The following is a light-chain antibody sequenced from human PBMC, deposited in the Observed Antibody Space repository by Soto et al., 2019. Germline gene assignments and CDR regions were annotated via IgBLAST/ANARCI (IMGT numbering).Light chain of an antibody. CDR1: QSVSSSY. CDR2: GAS. V-gene: IGKV3-20*01. CDR3: QQYGSSPYT. Sequence: EIVLTQSPGTLSLSPGERATLSCRASQSVSSSYLAWYQQKPGQAPRLLIYGASSRATGIPDRFSGSGCGTDFTLTISRLEPEDFAVYYCQQYGSSPYTFGQGIKLEIK. J-gene: IGKJ2*01.